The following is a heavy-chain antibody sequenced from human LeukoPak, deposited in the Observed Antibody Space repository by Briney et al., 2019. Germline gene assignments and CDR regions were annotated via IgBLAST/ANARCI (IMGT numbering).Heavy chain of an antibody. Sequence: TLSLTCTVSGGSISSGGYYWSWIRQHPGKGLEWIGYIYYSGSTYYNPSLKSRVTISVDTSKNQISLKLSSVTAADTAVYYCARAYVDTARADYWGQGTLVTVSS. CDR1: GGSISSGGYY. V-gene: IGHV4-31*03. D-gene: IGHD5-18*01. J-gene: IGHJ4*02. CDR2: IYYSGST. CDR3: ARAYVDTARADY.